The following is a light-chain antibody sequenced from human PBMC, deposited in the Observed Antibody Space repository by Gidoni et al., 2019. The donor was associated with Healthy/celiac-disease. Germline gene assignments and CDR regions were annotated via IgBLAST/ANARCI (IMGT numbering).Light chain of an antibody. J-gene: IGLJ2*01. CDR1: SSDVGCYNY. Sequence: QSALTQPASVSGSPGQSITISCTGTSSDVGCYNYVSWYQQHPGKAPKLMIYEVSNRPSGVSNRFSGSKSGNTASLTISGLQAEDEADYYCSSYTSSPFVVFGGGTKLTVL. CDR2: EVS. V-gene: IGLV2-14*01. CDR3: SSYTSSPFVV.